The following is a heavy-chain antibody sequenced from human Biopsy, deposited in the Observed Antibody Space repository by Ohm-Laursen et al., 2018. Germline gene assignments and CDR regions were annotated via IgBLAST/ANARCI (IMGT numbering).Heavy chain of an antibody. CDR3: AKDRYNYTPIGGFSMDV. Sequence: SLRLSCAASGFTFNNYGMQWVRQAPGKGLEWVAFIFYDGSNTYYAYSVKGRFTISRDNSRGTLYLQMSSLRAEDTAVYYCAKDRYNYTPIGGFSMDVWGQGTTVTVSS. V-gene: IGHV3-30*18. CDR2: IFYDGSNT. J-gene: IGHJ6*02. D-gene: IGHD5-18*01. CDR1: GFTFNNYG.